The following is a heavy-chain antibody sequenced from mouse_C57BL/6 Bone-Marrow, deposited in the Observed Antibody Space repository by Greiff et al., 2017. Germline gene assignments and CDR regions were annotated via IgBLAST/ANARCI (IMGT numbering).Heavy chain of an antibody. CDR2: IDPEIGDT. J-gene: IGHJ2*01. V-gene: IGHV14-4*01. CDR1: GFNIKDDY. D-gene: IGHD1-1*02. CDR3: SSFGGSYFDF. Sequence: VQLQQSGAELVRPGASVKLSCTASGFNIKDDYIHWVKQRPEQGLEWIGWIDPEIGDTEYASKFQGKATIKSDTSSNTAYLQLSSLTSEDTAVYDYSSFGGSYFDFWGQGTPLTVAS.